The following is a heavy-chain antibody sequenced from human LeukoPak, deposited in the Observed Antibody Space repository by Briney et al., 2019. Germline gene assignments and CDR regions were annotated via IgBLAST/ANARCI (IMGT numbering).Heavy chain of an antibody. CDR2: ISASSTII. Sequence: GGSLRLSCVASGFTFSGNSMNWVRQAPGKGLEWVSHISASSTIIHYADSVKGRVTISRDNAKNSVFLQMNRLRVEDTAVYYCTTSRHSSSWYYNDYWGQGILVTVS. CDR3: TTSRHSSSWYYNDY. CDR1: GFTFSGNS. J-gene: IGHJ4*02. D-gene: IGHD6-13*01. V-gene: IGHV3-48*01.